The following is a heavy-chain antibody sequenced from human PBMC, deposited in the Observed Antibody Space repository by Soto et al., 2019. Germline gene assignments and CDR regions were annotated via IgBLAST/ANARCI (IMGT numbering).Heavy chain of an antibody. Sequence: SETLSLTCAVYGGSFSGYYWSWIRQPPGKGLEWIREINHSGSTNYNPSKKSRVTISVDTSKNQFSLKLSSVTAADTAVYFCARLEGLATISYYFDFWGPGALVTVSS. J-gene: IGHJ4*02. CDR1: GGSFSGYY. D-gene: IGHD5-12*01. CDR2: INHSGST. V-gene: IGHV4-34*01. CDR3: ARLEGLATISYYFDF.